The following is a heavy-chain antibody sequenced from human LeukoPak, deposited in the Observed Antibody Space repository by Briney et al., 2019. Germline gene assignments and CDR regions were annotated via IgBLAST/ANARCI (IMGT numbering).Heavy chain of an antibody. D-gene: IGHD2-15*01. CDR2: TYSAGGT. J-gene: IGHJ4*02. V-gene: IGHV3-53*01. CDR3: ARGYCSGGTCYLGPFDH. Sequence: GGSLRLSCAASGVSLSSNYMSWVRQAPGKGLEWVSLTYSAGGTDYTDSVKGRFTISTDNSKNTVYVQMNSLRAEDTAVYYCARGYCSGGTCYLGPFDHWGQGTLVTVSS. CDR1: GVSLSSNY.